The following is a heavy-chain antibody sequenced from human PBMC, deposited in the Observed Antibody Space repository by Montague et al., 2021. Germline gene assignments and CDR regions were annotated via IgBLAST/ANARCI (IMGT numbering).Heavy chain of an antibody. D-gene: IGHD2-8*01. CDR3: ARKGTNWDY. CDR2: VYYTGTT. Sequence: SETLSLTCTVSGDSINFYYWSWIRQPPGKGLEWIGYVYYTGTTNYNPSLKSRVTISVDTSRNQFFLNVNSVTAADTVVYYCARKGTNWDYWGQGTLVTVSS. CDR1: GDSINFYY. V-gene: IGHV4-59*01. J-gene: IGHJ4*02.